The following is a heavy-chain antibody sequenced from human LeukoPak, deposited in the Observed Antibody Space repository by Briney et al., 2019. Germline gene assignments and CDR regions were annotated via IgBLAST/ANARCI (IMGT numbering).Heavy chain of an antibody. Sequence: ASVKVSCKASGYTFTSYGISWVRQAPGQGLEWMGWISAYNGNTNYAQKLQGRVTMTTDTSTSTAYMELRSLRSDDTAVYYCARVSGMTTPGGWFDPWGQGTLVTVSS. CDR3: ARVSGMTTPGGWFDP. CDR1: GYTFTSYG. V-gene: IGHV1-18*01. J-gene: IGHJ5*02. CDR2: ISAYNGNT. D-gene: IGHD4-11*01.